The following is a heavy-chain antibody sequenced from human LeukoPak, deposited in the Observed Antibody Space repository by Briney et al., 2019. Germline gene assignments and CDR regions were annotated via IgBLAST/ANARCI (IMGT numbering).Heavy chain of an antibody. CDR3: ARPRYGSGSNNAFDI. Sequence: GESLQISCQGSGYSFTSYWIGWVRQMPGKGLEWMGIIYPGDSDTRYSPSFQGQVTISADKSISTAYLQWSSLKASDTAMYYCARPRYGSGSNNAFDIWGQGIMVTVSS. V-gene: IGHV5-51*01. D-gene: IGHD3-10*01. CDR1: GYSFTSYW. J-gene: IGHJ3*02. CDR2: IYPGDSDT.